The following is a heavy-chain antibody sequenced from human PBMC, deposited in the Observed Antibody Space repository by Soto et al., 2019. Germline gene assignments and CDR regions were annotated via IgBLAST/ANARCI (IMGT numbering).Heavy chain of an antibody. CDR2: INPSGGST. V-gene: IGHV1-46*01. Sequence: QVQLVQSGAEVKKPGASVKVSCKASGYTFTSYYMHWVRQAPGQGLEWMGIINPSGGSTSYAQKFPVSGTTTRDTSTSTVYMELSSLTSEDTAVYYFARVSDYWGQGTLVTVSS. J-gene: IGHJ4*02. CDR3: ARVSDY. CDR1: GYTFTSYY.